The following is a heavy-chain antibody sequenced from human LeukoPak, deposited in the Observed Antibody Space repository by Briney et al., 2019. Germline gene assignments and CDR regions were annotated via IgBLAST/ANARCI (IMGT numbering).Heavy chain of an antibody. CDR2: IYYSGST. J-gene: IGHJ4*02. V-gene: IGHV4-59*01. Sequence: SETLSLTCTVSGGSISSYYWSWIRQPPGKGQEWIGYIYYSGSTNYNPSLKSRVTISVDTSRNQFSLKLSSVTAADTAVYYCARGSYVWGSYRLYYFDYWGQGTLVTVSS. CDR1: GGSISSYY. D-gene: IGHD3-16*02. CDR3: ARGSYVWGSYRLYYFDY.